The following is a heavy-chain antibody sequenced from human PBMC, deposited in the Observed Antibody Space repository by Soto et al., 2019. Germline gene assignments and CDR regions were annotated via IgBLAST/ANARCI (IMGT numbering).Heavy chain of an antibody. CDR1: GYTFPSHG. J-gene: IGHJ3*01. CDR3: ARVVTMVREVGGPGAFDF. V-gene: IGHV1-18*01. Sequence: GASVKVSCKASGYTFPSHGIGWVRQAPGQGLEWMGWISVYNTNTNYAQNFRGRVTMTTDTSTSTAYMELRSLRSDDTAVYYCARVVTMVREVGGPGAFDFWAQGTMVTVSS. D-gene: IGHD3-10*01. CDR2: ISVYNTNT.